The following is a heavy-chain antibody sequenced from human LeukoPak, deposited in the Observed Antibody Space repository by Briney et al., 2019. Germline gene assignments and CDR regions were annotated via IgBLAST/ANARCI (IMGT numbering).Heavy chain of an antibody. J-gene: IGHJ4*02. CDR2: INPVDSNI. Sequence: GESLKISCKGSGYSFTSYWIGWVRQVPGKGLEWMGIINPVDSNIVYSPSFQGQVTISADKSISNAYLQWSSLKASDTAMYYCARPRRAERDEDYWGQGTLVTVSS. CDR3: ARPRRAERDEDY. CDR1: GYSFTSYW. V-gene: IGHV5-51*01. D-gene: IGHD1-1*01.